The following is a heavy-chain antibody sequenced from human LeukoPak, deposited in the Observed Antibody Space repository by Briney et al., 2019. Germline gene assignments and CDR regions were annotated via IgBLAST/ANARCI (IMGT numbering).Heavy chain of an antibody. V-gene: IGHV1-69*01. Sequence: SVKVSCKASGGTFSSYAISWVRQAPGQGLEWMGGVIPIFGTANYAQKFQGRVTITADESTSTAYMELSSLRSEDTAVYYCATGGANCDFWSHNDYWGQGTLVTVSS. CDR2: VIPIFGTA. D-gene: IGHD3-3*01. CDR3: ATGGANCDFWSHNDY. J-gene: IGHJ4*02. CDR1: GGTFSSYA.